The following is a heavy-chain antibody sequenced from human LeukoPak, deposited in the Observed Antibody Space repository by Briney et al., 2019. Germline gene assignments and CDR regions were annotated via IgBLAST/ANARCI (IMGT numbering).Heavy chain of an antibody. J-gene: IGHJ4*02. V-gene: IGHV1-46*01. CDR1: GYTFTSYY. D-gene: IGHD6-13*01. CDR2: INPSGGST. Sequence: ASVKVSCKASGYTFTSYYMHWVRQAPGQGLEWMAIINPSGGSTTYAQKFQGRVTMTRDTSTSTVYIELSSLRSEDTAVYYCARATAAGRRVDYWGQGTLVTVSS. CDR3: ARATAAGRRVDY.